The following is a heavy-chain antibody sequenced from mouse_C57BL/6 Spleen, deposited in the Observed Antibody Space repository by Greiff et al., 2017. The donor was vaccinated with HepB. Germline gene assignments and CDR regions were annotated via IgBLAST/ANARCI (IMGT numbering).Heavy chain of an antibody. J-gene: IGHJ2*01. V-gene: IGHV1-81*01. D-gene: IGHD2-4*01. CDR1: GYTFTSYG. CDR2: IYPRSGNT. Sequence: QVQLKQSGAELARPGASVKLSCKASGYTFTSYGISWVKQRTGQGLEWIGEIYPRSGNTYYNEKFKGKATLTADKSSSTAYMELRSLTSEDSAVYFCARRAYYDYDEDFDYWGQGTTLTVSS. CDR3: ARRAYYDYDEDFDY.